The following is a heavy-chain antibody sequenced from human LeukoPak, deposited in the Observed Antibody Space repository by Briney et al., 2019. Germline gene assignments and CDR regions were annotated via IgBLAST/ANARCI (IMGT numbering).Heavy chain of an antibody. CDR2: ISSDGSST. CDR1: GFTFNNYW. CDR3: ARVAPSYYYDSSGYYVRDHYYFDY. V-gene: IGHV3-74*01. D-gene: IGHD3-22*01. Sequence: AGGSLRLSCMASGFTFNNYWMHWVRQAPGKGLVWVSRISSDGSSTSYVDSVKGRFTISRDNVKNTLYLQMNSLRAEDTAVYYCARVAPSYYYDSSGYYVRDHYYFDYWGQGTLVTVSS. J-gene: IGHJ4*02.